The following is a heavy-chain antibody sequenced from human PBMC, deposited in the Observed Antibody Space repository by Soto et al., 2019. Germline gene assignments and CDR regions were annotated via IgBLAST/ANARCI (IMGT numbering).Heavy chain of an antibody. J-gene: IGHJ3*02. D-gene: IGHD3-10*01. CDR1: GGTFSSYA. V-gene: IGHV1-69*13. CDR3: ARKIDYGSGSYDAFDI. CDR2: IIPIFGTA. Sequence: GAPVKLSCKASGGTFSSYAISWVRQAPGQGLEWMGGIIPIFGTANYAQKFQGRVTITADESTSTAYMELSSLRSEDTAVYYCARKIDYGSGSYDAFDIRGQGTMVTVS.